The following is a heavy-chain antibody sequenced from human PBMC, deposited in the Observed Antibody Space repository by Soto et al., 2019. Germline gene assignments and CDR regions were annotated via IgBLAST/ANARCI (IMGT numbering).Heavy chain of an antibody. CDR1: GFTFSSDW. CDR3: TTADDYGDYVGAFDI. J-gene: IGHJ3*02. D-gene: IGHD4-17*01. CDR2: IKSKTDGQTT. V-gene: IGHV3-15*01. Sequence: AGGSLRLSCAASGFTFSSDWMSWVRQAPGKGLEWVGSIKSKTDGQTTDYAAPVKGRFTISRDDSKNTLYLQMNSLKTEDTAVYYCTTADDYGDYVGAFDIWGQGTMVTVSS.